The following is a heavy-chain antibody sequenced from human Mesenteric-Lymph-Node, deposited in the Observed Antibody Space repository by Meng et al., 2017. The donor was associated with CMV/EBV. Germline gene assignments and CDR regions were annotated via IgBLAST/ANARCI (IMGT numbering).Heavy chain of an antibody. V-gene: IGHV4-39*07. J-gene: IGHJ6*02. D-gene: IGHD3-10*01. CDR2: IYYSGST. CDR1: GASISGSDFH. Sequence: SETLSLPCSVSGASISGSDFHWGWIRQPPGKGLEWIGSIYYSGSTYNNPSLKSRVTISVDTSKTQFSLKLSSVTAADTAVYYCARTYVSGYYSYGIDVWGQGTTVTVSS. CDR3: ARTYVSGYYSYGIDV.